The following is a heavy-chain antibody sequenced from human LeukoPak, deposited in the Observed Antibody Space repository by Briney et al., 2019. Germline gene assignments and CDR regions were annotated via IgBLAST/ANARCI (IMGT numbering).Heavy chain of an antibody. CDR3: P. Sequence: PSETLSLTCTVSGGSISISTYYWGWIRQPPGKGLEWIGSIYYSGSTISVDTSKNQFSLKLSSVTAASPSPGFDPWGQGTLVT. V-gene: IGHV4-39*07. CDR1: GGSISISTYY. J-gene: IGHJ5*02. CDR2: IYYSG.